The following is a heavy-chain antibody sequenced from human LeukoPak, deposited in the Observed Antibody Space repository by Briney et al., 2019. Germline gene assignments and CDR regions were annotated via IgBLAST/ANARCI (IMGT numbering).Heavy chain of an antibody. Sequence: PSETLSLTCTVSGGSISSYYWSWIRQPPGKGLEWIGYIYYSGSTNYNPSLKSRVTISVDTSYNQFSLKLSSVTAADTAMYYCAREVITTGYFDYWGQGTLVAVSS. CDR2: IYYSGST. J-gene: IGHJ4*02. CDR1: GGSISSYY. V-gene: IGHV4-59*12. D-gene: IGHD3-22*01. CDR3: AREVITTGYFDY.